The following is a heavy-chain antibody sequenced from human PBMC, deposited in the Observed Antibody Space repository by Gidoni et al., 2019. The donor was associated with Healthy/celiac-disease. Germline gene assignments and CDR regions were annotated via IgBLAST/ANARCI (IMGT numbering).Heavy chain of an antibody. CDR3: ANFAAGRNSYYYYYGMDV. Sequence: EVQLLESGGGLVQPGGSLRLSCAASGFTFSSYAMSWVRQAPGKGLEWVSAISGSGGSTYYADSVKGRFTISRDNSKNTLYLQMNSLRAEDTAVYYCANFAAGRNSYYYYYGMDVWGQGTTVTVSS. CDR1: GFTFSSYA. D-gene: IGHD6-13*01. V-gene: IGHV3-23*01. J-gene: IGHJ6*02. CDR2: ISGSGGST.